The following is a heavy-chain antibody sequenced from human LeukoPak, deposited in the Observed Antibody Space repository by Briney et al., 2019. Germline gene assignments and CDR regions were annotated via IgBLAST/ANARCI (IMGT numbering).Heavy chain of an antibody. CDR1: GFTFTSSA. CDR2: IVVGSGNT. J-gene: IGHJ6*02. Sequence: SVKVSCKASGFTFTSSAMQWVRQARGQRLEWIGWIVVGSGNTNYAQKFQEGVTITRDMSTSTAYMELSSLRSEDTAVYYCAADPANYYYYGMDVWGQGTTVTVSS. V-gene: IGHV1-58*02. CDR3: AADPANYYYYGMDV.